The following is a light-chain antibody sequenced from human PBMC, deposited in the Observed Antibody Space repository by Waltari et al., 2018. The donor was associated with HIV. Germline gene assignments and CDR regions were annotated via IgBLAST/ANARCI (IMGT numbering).Light chain of an antibody. CDR2: DAD. CDR1: NIGRKR. J-gene: IGLJ2*01. CDR3: QVWDSNSDQVV. V-gene: IGLV3-21*01. Sequence: SYVLTQSPSVSLAPGRTARITCGGNNIGRKRVHWYQQKPDQAPVLVIYDADDRPSGIPERLSGTTSENRAILTISGVEVGDEADYYCQVWDSNSDQVVFGGGTRLTVL.